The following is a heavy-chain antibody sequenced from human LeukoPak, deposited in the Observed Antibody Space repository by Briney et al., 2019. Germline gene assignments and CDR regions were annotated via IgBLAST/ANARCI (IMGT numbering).Heavy chain of an antibody. CDR2: ISYDGSNK. D-gene: IGHD4-17*01. J-gene: IGHJ4*02. CDR1: GFTFSSYG. Sequence: GGSLRLSCAASGFTFSSYGMHWVRQAPGKGLEWVAVISYDGSNKYYADSVKGRFTISRDNSKNTLYLQMNSLRAEDTAVYYCAKNDYGDYFEGLFDYWGQGTLVTVSS. CDR3: AKNDYGDYFEGLFDY. V-gene: IGHV3-30*18.